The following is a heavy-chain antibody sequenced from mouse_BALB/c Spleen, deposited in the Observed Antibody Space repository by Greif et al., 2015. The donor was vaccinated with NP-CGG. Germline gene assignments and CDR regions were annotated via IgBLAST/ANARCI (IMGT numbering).Heavy chain of an antibody. V-gene: IGHV7-3*02. CDR1: GFTFTDYY. Sequence: EVQGVESGGGLVQPGGSLRLSCATSGFTFTDYYMSWVRQPPGKALEWLGFIRNKANGYTTEYSASVKGRFTISRDNSQSILYLQMNTLRAEDSATYYCARDMEYYGSSWYFDVWGAGTTVTVSS. CDR3: ARDMEYYGSSWYFDV. D-gene: IGHD1-1*01. J-gene: IGHJ1*01. CDR2: IRNKANGYTT.